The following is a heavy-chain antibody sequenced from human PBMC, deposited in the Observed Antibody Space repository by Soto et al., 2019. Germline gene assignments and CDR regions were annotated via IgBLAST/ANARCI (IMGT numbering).Heavy chain of an antibody. CDR2: TDPSDSFT. CDR1: GYRFTSHW. Sequence: GESLKISCKGSGYRFTSHWISWLRQMPGKGLEWMGRTDPSDSFTQYSPSFQGHVTISGDKSLSTAYLQWSSLKASDTAIYYCARGEGITTFGVYGFDVWGQGASVTVSS. V-gene: IGHV5-10-1*01. J-gene: IGHJ6*02. CDR3: ARGEGITTFGVYGFDV. D-gene: IGHD3-3*01.